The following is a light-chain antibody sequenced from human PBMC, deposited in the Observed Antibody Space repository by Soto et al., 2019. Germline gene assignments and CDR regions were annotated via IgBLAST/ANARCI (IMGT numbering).Light chain of an antibody. V-gene: IGKV3-20*01. CDR2: GAS. Sequence: EIVLTQSPGTLSLSPGERATLSCRASQSVSSSYLAWYQQKPGQAPSLLIYGASSRATGIPDRFSGSGSGTDFTLTIRRLEPEDFAVYYCKQYGTSSWTFGQGTKVDIK. CDR3: KQYGTSSWT. J-gene: IGKJ1*01. CDR1: QSVSSSY.